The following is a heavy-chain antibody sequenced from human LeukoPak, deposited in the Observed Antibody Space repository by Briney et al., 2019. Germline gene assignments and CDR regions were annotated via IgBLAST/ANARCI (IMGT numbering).Heavy chain of an antibody. V-gene: IGHV1-24*01. J-gene: IGHJ4*02. Sequence: GASVKVSCKVSGYTLTELSMHWVRQAPGKGLEWMGGFDPEDGETIYAQKFQGRVTMTTDTSTSTAYMELRSLRSDDTAVYYCARDGRRSYSGTPLGYWGQGTLVTVSS. CDR3: ARDGRRSYSGTPLGY. CDR2: FDPEDGET. D-gene: IGHD1-26*01. CDR1: GYTLTELS.